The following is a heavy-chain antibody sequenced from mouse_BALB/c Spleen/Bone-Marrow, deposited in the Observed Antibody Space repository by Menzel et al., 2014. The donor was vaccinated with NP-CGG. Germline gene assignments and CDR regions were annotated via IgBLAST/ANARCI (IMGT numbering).Heavy chain of an antibody. CDR2: IYPGDGST. Sequence: VQLQESGPELVKPGASVKMSCKASGYTFTSYYIHWVKQRPGQGLEWIGWIYPGDGSTKYNEKFKGKTTLTADKSSSTAYMLLSSLTSEDSAIYFCARQAMDYWGQGTSVTVSS. CDR1: GYTFTSYY. V-gene: IGHV1S56*01. J-gene: IGHJ4*01. CDR3: ARQAMDY.